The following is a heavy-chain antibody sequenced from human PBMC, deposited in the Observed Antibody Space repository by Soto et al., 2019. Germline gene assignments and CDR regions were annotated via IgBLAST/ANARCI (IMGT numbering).Heavy chain of an antibody. Sequence: GGSLRLSCAASGFTFSNYAMHWVSQAPGKGLEWVAVISYDGSNKYYADSVKGRFTISRDNSKNTLYLQMNSLRAEDTAVYYCARDARIPAAMYYFDYWGQGTLVTVSS. CDR2: ISYDGSNK. J-gene: IGHJ4*02. D-gene: IGHD2-2*01. CDR3: ARDARIPAAMYYFDY. CDR1: GFTFSNYA. V-gene: IGHV3-30-3*01.